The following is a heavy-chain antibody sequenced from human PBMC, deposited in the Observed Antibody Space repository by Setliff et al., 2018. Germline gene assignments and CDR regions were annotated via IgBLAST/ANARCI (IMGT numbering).Heavy chain of an antibody. D-gene: IGHD5-12*01. CDR1: GGTFSSYA. Sequence: SVKVSCKASGGTFSSYAISWVRQAPGQGLEWMGGIIPILGIANYAQKFQGRVTITADESTSAAYMELRSLRSDDTAIYYCARNIVPLNWGQGTLVTVSS. J-gene: IGHJ4*02. V-gene: IGHV1-69*10. CDR3: ARNIVPLN. CDR2: IIPILGIA.